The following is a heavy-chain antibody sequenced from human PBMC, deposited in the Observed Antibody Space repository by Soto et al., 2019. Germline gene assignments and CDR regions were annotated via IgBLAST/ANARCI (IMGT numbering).Heavy chain of an antibody. D-gene: IGHD5-12*01. V-gene: IGHV1-18*01. J-gene: IGHJ5*02. Sequence: QVHLVQSGVEVKTPGASVKVSCQASGYTFFTYDISWVRQAPGQGLEWMGWISTYSGDTKYAQKFQGRVTMTADTSTTTAYLELRSLRSDDTAVYYCARHDGPTTSGKWFDPWGQGTLVTVSS. CDR2: ISTYSGDT. CDR1: GYTFFTYD. CDR3: ARHDGPTTSGKWFDP.